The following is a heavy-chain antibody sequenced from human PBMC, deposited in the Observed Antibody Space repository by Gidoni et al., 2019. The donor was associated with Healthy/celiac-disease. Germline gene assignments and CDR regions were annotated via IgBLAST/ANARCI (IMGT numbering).Heavy chain of an antibody. V-gene: IGHV4-34*01. D-gene: IGHD3-16*02. CDR1: GGSFSGYY. CDR3: ARVKDDYVWGSYRYTGRTFDY. J-gene: IGHJ4*02. Sequence: QVQLQQWGAGLLKPSETLSLTCAVYGGSFSGYYWSWIRQPPGKGLEWIGEINHSGSTNYNPSLKSRVTISVDTSKNQFSLKLSSVTAADTAVYYCARVKDDYVWGSYRYTGRTFDYWGQGTLVTVSS. CDR2: INHSGST.